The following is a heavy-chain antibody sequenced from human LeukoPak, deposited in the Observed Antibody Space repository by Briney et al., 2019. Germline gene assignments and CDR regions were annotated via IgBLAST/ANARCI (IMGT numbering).Heavy chain of an antibody. V-gene: IGHV3-30*02. CDR2: IRYDGSNK. J-gene: IGHJ4*02. D-gene: IGHD3-10*01. CDR1: GFTFSYYG. Sequence: GGSLRLSCAASGFTFSYYGMHWVRQAPGKGLEWVAFIRYDGSNKYYADSVKGRFTISRDNSKNTLYLQMNSLRAEDTAVYYCAKESGVYGSGSYPAFDYWGQGTLVTVSS. CDR3: AKESGVYGSGSYPAFDY.